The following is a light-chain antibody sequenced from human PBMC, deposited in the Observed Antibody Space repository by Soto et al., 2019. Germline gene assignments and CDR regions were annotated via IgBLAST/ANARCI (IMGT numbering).Light chain of an antibody. J-gene: IGKJ4*01. Sequence: DIQLTQSPSFLSASVGDRVTITCRASQGISSFLAWYQQKPGKAPKLLIYAASTLQSGVPSRFSGSGSGTEFTLTISSLQPEDFATYYCLHLNSYPPVFGGGTKVEIK. CDR3: LHLNSYPPV. CDR1: QGISSF. CDR2: AAS. V-gene: IGKV1-9*01.